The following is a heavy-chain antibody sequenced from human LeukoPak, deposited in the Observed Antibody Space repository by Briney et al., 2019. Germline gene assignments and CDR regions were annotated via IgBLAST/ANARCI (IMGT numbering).Heavy chain of an antibody. V-gene: IGHV1-3*03. CDR1: GYTFTSYA. Sequence: GASVKVSCKASGYTFTSYAMHWVRQAPGQRLEWMGWINAGNGNTKYSQEFQGRVTITRDTSASTAYMELSSLRSEDMAVYYCARAESGSYYGTSFQHWGQGTLVTVSS. CDR3: ARAESGSYYGTSFQH. CDR2: INAGNGNT. J-gene: IGHJ1*01. D-gene: IGHD1-26*01.